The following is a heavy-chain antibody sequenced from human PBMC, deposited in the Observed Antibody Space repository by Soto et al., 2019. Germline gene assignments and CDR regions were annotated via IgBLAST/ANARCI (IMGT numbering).Heavy chain of an antibody. D-gene: IGHD4-17*01. V-gene: IGHV4-30-4*01. CDR2: MYYSGST. CDR1: GGSINSGDYY. CDR3: ASATVTPGVLTY. Sequence: QVQLQESGPGLVKPSQTLSLTCTVSGGSINSGDYYWSWIRQPPGKGLEWIGYMYYSGSTYQNPSLKSRVTISLDTPMKQFSLKLSSVTAADTAVYYCASATVTPGVLTYWGQATLVTVSS. J-gene: IGHJ4*02.